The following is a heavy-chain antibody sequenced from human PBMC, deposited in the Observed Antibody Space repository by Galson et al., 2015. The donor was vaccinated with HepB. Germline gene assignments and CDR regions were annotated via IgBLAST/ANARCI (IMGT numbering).Heavy chain of an antibody. J-gene: IGHJ2*01. V-gene: IGHV3-11*01. D-gene: IGHD3-10*01. CDR3: ARVITMVRGVIGGWYFDL. CDR2: ISSSGSTI. Sequence: SLRLSCAASGFTFSDYYMSWIRRAPGKGLEWVSYISSSGSTIYYADSVKGRFTISRDNAKNSLYLQMNSLRAEDTAVYYCARVITMVRGVIGGWYFDLWGRGTLVTVSS. CDR1: GFTFSDYY.